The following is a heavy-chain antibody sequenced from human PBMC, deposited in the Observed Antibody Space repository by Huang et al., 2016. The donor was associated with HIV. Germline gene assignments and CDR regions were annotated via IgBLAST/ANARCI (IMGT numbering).Heavy chain of an antibody. CDR2: INAANANP. D-gene: IGHD2-15*01. CDR3: AGSRGILRGFDP. Sequence: QVQFVQSGAEVKKPGASVKVSCKASRYTVTNYAVHWVRQAPGQRLEWIGWINAANANPKYSEKFQGRVTFSRDADAATAYMELSSLRHDDTAVYYCAGSRGILRGFDPWGQGTLVTVSS. V-gene: IGHV1-3*01. CDR1: RYTVTNYA. J-gene: IGHJ5*02.